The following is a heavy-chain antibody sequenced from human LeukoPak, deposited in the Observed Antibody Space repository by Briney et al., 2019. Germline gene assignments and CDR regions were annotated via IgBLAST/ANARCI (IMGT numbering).Heavy chain of an antibody. J-gene: IGHJ4*02. CDR3: ASNTYYYDSSGYSGGCYFDY. Sequence: QPGGSLRLSCAASGFTFSSYEMNWVRQAPGKGLEWVSHISSSGSTIYYADSVKGRFTISRDNAKNSLYLQMNSLRAEDTAVYYCASNTYYYDSSGYSGGCYFDYWGQGTLVTVSS. D-gene: IGHD3-22*01. V-gene: IGHV3-48*03. CDR1: GFTFSSYE. CDR2: ISSSGSTI.